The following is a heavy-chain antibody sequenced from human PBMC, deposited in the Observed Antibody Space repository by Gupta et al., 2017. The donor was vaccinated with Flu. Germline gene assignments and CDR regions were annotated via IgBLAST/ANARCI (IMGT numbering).Heavy chain of an antibody. CDR1: GFTFSNAW. CDR2: IKSKTDGGTT. V-gene: IGHV3-15*01. J-gene: IGHJ4*02. Sequence: EVQLVESGGGLVKPGGSLRLSCAASGFTFSNAWMSCVRQAPGQGLEWVGRIKSKTDGGTTDYAAPVKGRFTISRDDSKNTLYLQMNSLKTEDTAVYYCTTDLGTTVVTPPKFLVDNFDYWGQGTLVTVSS. D-gene: IGHD4-17*01. CDR3: TTDLGTTVVTPPKFLVDNFDY.